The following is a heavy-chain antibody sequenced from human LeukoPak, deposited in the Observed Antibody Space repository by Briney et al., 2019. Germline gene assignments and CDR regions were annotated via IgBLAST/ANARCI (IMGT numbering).Heavy chain of an antibody. J-gene: IGHJ6*04. D-gene: IGHD2-2*01. Sequence: SVKVSCKASGGTFSNYAIIWVRQAPGQGLEWMGGIIPFFGTTNCSQKFQGRVTMTADESTSTAYMELNSLKSEDTAVYCCARDLGDCTTTTCYGDYYYAMDVWGNGTTVTISS. V-gene: IGHV1-69*01. CDR1: GGTFSNYA. CDR3: ARDLGDCTTTTCYGDYYYAMDV. CDR2: IIPFFGTT.